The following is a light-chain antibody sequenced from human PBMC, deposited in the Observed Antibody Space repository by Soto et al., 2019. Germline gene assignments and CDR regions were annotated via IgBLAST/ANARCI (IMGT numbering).Light chain of an antibody. CDR3: QQCHATPLT. CDR1: QDITNY. J-gene: IGKJ5*01. CDR2: AAS. Sequence: DIQMTQSPSSLSASVGDRVTITCQASQDITNYLHWFQQKPGKAPKLLIYAASSLQSGVPSRFSGSGYGTNFTLIISVLQPEDFAIYYCQQCHATPLTFGQATRLE. V-gene: IGKV1-39*01.